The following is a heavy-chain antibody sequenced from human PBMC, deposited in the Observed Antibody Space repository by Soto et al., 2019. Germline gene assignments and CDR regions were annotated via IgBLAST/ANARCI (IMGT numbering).Heavy chain of an antibody. V-gene: IGHV3-15*01. CDR1: GFTFSNAW. Sequence: GSLRLSCAASGFTFSNAWMSWVRQAPGKGLEWVGRIKSKTDGGTTDYAAPVKGRFTISRDDSKNTLYLQMNSLKTEDTAVDYCTTENSSGWSTGGFDYWGQGTLVTVSS. J-gene: IGHJ4*02. CDR2: IKSKTDGGTT. CDR3: TTENSSGWSTGGFDY. D-gene: IGHD6-19*01.